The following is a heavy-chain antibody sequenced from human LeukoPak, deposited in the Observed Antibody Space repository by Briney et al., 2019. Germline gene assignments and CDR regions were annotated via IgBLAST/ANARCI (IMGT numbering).Heavy chain of an antibody. CDR2: IYSGGRT. CDR1: GFTVSSNS. J-gene: IGHJ5*02. Sequence: PGGSLRLSCTVSGFTVSSNSMSWVRQAPGKGLEWVSVIYSGGRTYYAESVKGRFTISRDSSTNTLFLQMNSLRAEDTAIYYCARDLVVAGLVPWGQGTLVLVSS. V-gene: IGHV3-66*01. CDR3: ARDLVVAGLVP. D-gene: IGHD3-22*01.